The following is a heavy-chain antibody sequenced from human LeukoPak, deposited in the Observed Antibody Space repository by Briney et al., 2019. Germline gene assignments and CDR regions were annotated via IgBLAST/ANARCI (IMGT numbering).Heavy chain of an antibody. V-gene: IGHV1-69*05. CDR3: ASRRGHYDSSGYYSPADY. J-gene: IGHJ4*02. CDR2: IIPIFGTA. Sequence: SVKVSCKASGYTFTSYGISWVRQAPGQGLEWMGGIIPIFGTANYAQKFQGRVTITTDESTSTAYMELSSLRSEDTAVYYCASRRGHYDSSGYYSPADYWGQGTLVTVSS. D-gene: IGHD3-22*01. CDR1: GYTFTSYG.